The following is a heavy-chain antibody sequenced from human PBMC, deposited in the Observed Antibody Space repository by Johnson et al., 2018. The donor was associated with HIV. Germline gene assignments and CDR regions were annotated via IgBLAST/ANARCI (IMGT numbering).Heavy chain of an antibody. CDR3: ARARAGDAFDI. J-gene: IGHJ3*02. D-gene: IGHD6-13*01. CDR2: INSDGSST. CDR1: GFPFRNYG. V-gene: IGHV3-74*02. Sequence: MLLVESGGALVQPGGSLRLSCAASGFPFRNYGMHWVRQAPGKGLVWVSRINSDGSSTSYADSVKGRFTISRDNSKNTLYLQMNSLRAEDTAVYYCARARAGDAFDIWGQGTMVTVSS.